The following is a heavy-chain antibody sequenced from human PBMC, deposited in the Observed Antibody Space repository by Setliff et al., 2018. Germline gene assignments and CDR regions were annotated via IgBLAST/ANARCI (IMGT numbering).Heavy chain of an antibody. D-gene: IGHD2-2*01. CDR1: GGSFSGYY. Sequence: SETLSLTCAVYGGSFSGYYWSWIRQPPGKGLEWIGEINHSGSTNYNPSLKSRVTISVDTSKNQFSLKLSSVTAADTAVYYCARVVPAAMYFDYWGQGTLGTAPQ. CDR3: ARVVPAAMYFDY. J-gene: IGHJ4*02. CDR2: INHSGST. V-gene: IGHV4-34*01.